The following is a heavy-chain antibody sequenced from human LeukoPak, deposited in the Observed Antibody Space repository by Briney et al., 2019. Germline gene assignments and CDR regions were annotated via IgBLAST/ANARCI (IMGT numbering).Heavy chain of an antibody. V-gene: IGHV3-7*01. CDR3: ARDHVVDGLVFDY. Sequence: GGSLRLSCAASGFTFSSHWMSWVRQAPGKGLEWAANINQDGSEKYYMDSVKGRFTISRDNAKNSLYLQMNSLRAEDTAIYYCARDHVVDGLVFDYWGQGTLVTVSS. CDR1: GFTFSSHW. CDR2: INQDGSEK. D-gene: IGHD2-15*01. J-gene: IGHJ4*02.